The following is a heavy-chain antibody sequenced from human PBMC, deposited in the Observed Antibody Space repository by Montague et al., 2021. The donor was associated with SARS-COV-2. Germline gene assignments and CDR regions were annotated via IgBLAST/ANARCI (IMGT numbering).Heavy chain of an antibody. Sequence: SLRLSCAASGFTFSSYAMHWVRQAPGKGLEWVAVISYDGSNKYYADSVKGRFTISRDNSKNTLYLQMNSLRAEDTAVYYCARAAQKQYVLLWFGELLHDGFDIWGQGTMVTVSS. CDR3: ARAAQKQYVLLWFGELLHDGFDI. V-gene: IGHV3-30-3*01. D-gene: IGHD3-10*01. CDR1: GFTFSSYA. J-gene: IGHJ3*02. CDR2: ISYDGSNK.